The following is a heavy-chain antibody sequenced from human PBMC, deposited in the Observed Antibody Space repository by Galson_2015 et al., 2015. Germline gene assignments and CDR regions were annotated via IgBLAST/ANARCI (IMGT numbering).Heavy chain of an antibody. V-gene: IGHV4-61*01. J-gene: IGHJ4*02. D-gene: IGHD1-26*01. CDR3: ASETLYSGSYYVGY. CDR1: GRSVTSGSYY. CDR2: IYYSGST. Sequence: SETLSLTCPVSGRSVTSGSYYWSWIRQPPGTALEWIGSIYYSGSTNYNPSLKSRVTISVDTSNNQFSLKLTSVTAADTAVDYCASETLYSGSYYVGYWGQGTLVTVSS.